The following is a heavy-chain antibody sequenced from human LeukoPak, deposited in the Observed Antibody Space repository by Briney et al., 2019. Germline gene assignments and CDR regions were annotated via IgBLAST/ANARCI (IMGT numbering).Heavy chain of an antibody. J-gene: IGHJ4*02. V-gene: IGHV3-23*01. CDR3: AKDSVTMIVVVITQSWYFDY. CDR2: ITPSGGST. D-gene: IGHD3-22*01. Sequence: GGFLRLSCAASGFTFNNYAMTWVRQAPGKGLEWVSAITPSGGSTFYADSVKGRFTISRDNSKNTLYLQMNSLRAEDTAVYYCAKDSVTMIVVVITQSWYFDYWGQGTLVTVSS. CDR1: GFTFNNYA.